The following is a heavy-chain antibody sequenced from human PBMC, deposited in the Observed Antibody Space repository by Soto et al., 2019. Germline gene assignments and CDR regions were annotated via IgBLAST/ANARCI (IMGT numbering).Heavy chain of an antibody. CDR3: AREAGYCSSTSCYRRAFDS. D-gene: IGHD2-2*01. CDR1: GFTFSSHW. J-gene: IGHJ3*02. CDR2: INTDGGIT. V-gene: IGHV3-74*01. Sequence: EVQLVESGGDLVQPGGSLRLSCAASGFTFSSHWMHWVRRVPGKGLVWVSHINTDGGITGYADSVKGRFTISRDNANNPLDLHMSGLGVEGTSVQYCAREAGYCSSTSCYRRAFDSWGQGTMVTVSS.